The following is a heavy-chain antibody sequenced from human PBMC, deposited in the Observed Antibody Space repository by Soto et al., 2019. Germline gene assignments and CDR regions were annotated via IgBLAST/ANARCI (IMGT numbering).Heavy chain of an antibody. V-gene: IGHV4-61*01. CDR1: GGYLSSVFYS. Sequence: SETQSLTCGVSGGYLSSVFYSLSWIRPPPGKGLEWIGYIYHSGSTYYNPSLKSRVTISVDTSKNQFSLKLSSVTAADTAVYYCATSKWGVYYYYYGMDVWVQGTTVTVSS. J-gene: IGHJ6*02. CDR3: ATSKWGVYYYYYGMDV. CDR2: IYHSGST. D-gene: IGHD1-26*01.